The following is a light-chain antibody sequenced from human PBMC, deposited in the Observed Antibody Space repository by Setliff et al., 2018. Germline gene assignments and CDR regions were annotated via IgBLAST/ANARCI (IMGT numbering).Light chain of an antibody. CDR1: SSDVGNHNL. Sequence: QSVLTQPASVSGSPGQSITIPCAGTSSDVGNHNLVSWYQQFPGQAPTLMIFEVTKRPSGVSSRFSGSKSGNTASLTISGLQAEDEADYYCCSYAGSSTVVFGGGTK. V-gene: IGLV2-23*02. CDR2: EVT. CDR3: CSYAGSSTVV. J-gene: IGLJ2*01.